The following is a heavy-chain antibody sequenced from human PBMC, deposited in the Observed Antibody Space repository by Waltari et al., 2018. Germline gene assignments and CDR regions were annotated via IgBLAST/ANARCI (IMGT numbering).Heavy chain of an antibody. J-gene: IGHJ4*02. CDR1: GFTFDDYA. V-gene: IGHV3-43D*03. D-gene: IGHD6-19*01. CDR3: AKDSRGYSGWVDY. CDR2: ISWEGSTT. Sequence: RLSCAASGFTFDDYAMHWVRQAPGKGLEWVSLISWEGSTTSYADSVKGRFTISRDNSKNSLYLQMNSLRAEDNALYYCAKDSRGYSGWVDYWGQGTLVTVSS.